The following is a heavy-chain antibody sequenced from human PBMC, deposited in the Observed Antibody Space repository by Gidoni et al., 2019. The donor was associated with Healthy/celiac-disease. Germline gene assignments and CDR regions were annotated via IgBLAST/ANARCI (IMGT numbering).Heavy chain of an antibody. V-gene: IGHV1-8*01. CDR3: ARAQRSHYYYGMDV. Sequence: QVQLVQSGAEVKKPGASVQVSCKASGYTFTSYDINWVRQATGQGLEWMGWMNPNSGNTGYAQKFQGRVTMTRNTSISTAYMELSSLRSEDTAVYYCARAQRSHYYYGMDVWGQGTTVTVSS. D-gene: IGHD1-1*01. CDR2: MNPNSGNT. J-gene: IGHJ6*02. CDR1: GYTFTSYD.